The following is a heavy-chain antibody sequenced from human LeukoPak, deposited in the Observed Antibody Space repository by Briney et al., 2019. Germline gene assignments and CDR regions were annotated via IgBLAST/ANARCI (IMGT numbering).Heavy chain of an antibody. CDR3: AREGDYGGIAPDFDI. CDR2: IIPIFGTA. D-gene: IGHD4-23*01. J-gene: IGHJ3*02. Sequence: SVKVSCKASGGTFSSYAISWVRQAPGQGLEWMGGIIPIFGTANYAQKFQGRVTITADESTSTAYMELSSLRSEDTAVYYCAREGDYGGIAPDFDIWGQGTMVTVSS. V-gene: IGHV1-69*13. CDR1: GGTFSSYA.